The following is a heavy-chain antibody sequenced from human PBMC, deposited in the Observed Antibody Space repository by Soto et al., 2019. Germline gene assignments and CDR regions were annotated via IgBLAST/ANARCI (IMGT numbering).Heavy chain of an antibody. CDR1: GDTFTDYY. CDR3: ARGGHVVVVTAALDY. Sequence: QVQLVQSGAEVKKPGASVKVSCKASGDTFTDYYIHWVRQAPGQGLEWMGTVNPSGGHTTYAQHFLGRITMTRDTSTSTLYMGLTSLTSEDTAVYYCARGGHVVVVTAALDYWGQGTLFTVSS. D-gene: IGHD2-21*02. J-gene: IGHJ4*02. CDR2: VNPSGGHT. V-gene: IGHV1-46*01.